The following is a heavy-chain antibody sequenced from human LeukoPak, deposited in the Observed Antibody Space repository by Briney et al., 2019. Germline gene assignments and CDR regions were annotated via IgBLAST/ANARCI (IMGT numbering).Heavy chain of an antibody. CDR2: INPNSGGT. Sequence: ASVKVSCKASGYTFTGYYMHWVRQAPGQGLEWMGWINPNSGGTNYAQKFQGRVTMTRDMSISTAYMELSRLRSDDTAVYYCARTSGYDYYFDYWGQGTLVTVSS. D-gene: IGHD5-12*01. CDR3: ARTSGYDYYFDY. CDR1: GYTFTGYY. V-gene: IGHV1-2*02. J-gene: IGHJ4*02.